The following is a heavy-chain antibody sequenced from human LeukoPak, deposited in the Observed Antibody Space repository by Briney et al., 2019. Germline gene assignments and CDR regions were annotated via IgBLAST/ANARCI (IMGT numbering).Heavy chain of an antibody. CDR1: GHSFTGYY. V-gene: IGHV1-2*02. CDR2: INPNSGGT. D-gene: IGHD6-13*01. J-gene: IGHJ4*02. CDR3: ARSGYRSSSDY. Sequence: ASVKVSCKASGHSFTGYYMHWVRQAPGQGLEWMGWINPNSGGTNYAQKFQGRVTMTRDTSISTACMELSRLRSDDTAVYYCARSGYRSSSDYWGQGTLVTVSS.